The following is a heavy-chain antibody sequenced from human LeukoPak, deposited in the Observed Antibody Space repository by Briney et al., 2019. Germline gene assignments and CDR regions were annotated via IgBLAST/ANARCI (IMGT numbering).Heavy chain of an antibody. D-gene: IGHD3-22*01. CDR3: AKDPPHSDRSIYSDNS. J-gene: IGHJ4*02. V-gene: IGHV3-23*01. CDR2: ISADGGDI. CDR1: GFIFSNNI. Sequence: GGSLRLSCAASGFIFSNNIMNWVRQAPGKGLGWFSVISADGGDIYYADSVNGRFTISRDNSKNTLHLQMDSLRAEDTAVYYCAKDPPHSDRSIYSDNSWGQGTLVTVSS.